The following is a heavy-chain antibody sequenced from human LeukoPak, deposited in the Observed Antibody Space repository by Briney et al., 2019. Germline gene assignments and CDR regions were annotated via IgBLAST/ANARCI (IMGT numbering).Heavy chain of an antibody. Sequence: PGGSLRLSCAASGFTLSHYYMTWIRQVPGKGLEWLSCISSSGDTIYYADSVKGRFTVSRDNAKSSLYLHMNSLRAEDTAVYYCARQGSESDYWGQGTLVTVSS. CDR1: GFTLSHYY. CDR2: ISSSGDTI. J-gene: IGHJ4*02. CDR3: ARQGSESDY. V-gene: IGHV3-11*01.